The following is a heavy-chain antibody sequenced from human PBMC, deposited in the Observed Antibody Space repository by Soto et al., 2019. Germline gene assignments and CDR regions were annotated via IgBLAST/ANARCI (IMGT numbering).Heavy chain of an antibody. Sequence: PSETLALTCAVYGGSVSGYYLSWIRQPPGKGLEWIGEINHSGSTNYNPSLKSRVTISVDTSKNQFSMKLSSVTAADTAVYYCARGRVAPLWFGEFDPWGLGTLVTVSS. V-gene: IGHV4-34*01. J-gene: IGHJ5*02. D-gene: IGHD3-10*01. CDR2: INHSGST. CDR3: ARGRVAPLWFGEFDP. CDR1: GGSVSGYY.